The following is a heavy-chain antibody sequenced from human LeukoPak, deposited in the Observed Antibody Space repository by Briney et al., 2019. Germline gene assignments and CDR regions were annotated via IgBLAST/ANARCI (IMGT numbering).Heavy chain of an antibody. CDR1: GFNFDQYA. V-gene: IGHV3-9*01. J-gene: IGHJ4*02. Sequence: PGRSLRLSCAASGFNFDQYAMFWVRQGPGKGLEWVTGITWNSGTIAYADSVKGRFTISRDNAKSSLYLQMNSLRTEDTALYYCVRTVGSDWGHFDFRGQGTLVTVSS. D-gene: IGHD7-27*01. CDR3: VRTVGSDWGHFDF. CDR2: ITWNSGTI.